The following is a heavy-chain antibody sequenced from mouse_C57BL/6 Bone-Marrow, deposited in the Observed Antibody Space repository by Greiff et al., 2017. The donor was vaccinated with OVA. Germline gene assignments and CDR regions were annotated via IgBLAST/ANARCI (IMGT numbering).Heavy chain of an antibody. J-gene: IGHJ3*01. Sequence: VQLVESGPELVKPGASVKMSCKASGYTFTDYYMHRVKQKPGKGLEWIGEIYPGSGNTYYNEKFKGKATLTADTSSSTAYMQLSSLTSEDSAVYFCAREDYDPFAYWGQGTLVTVSA. V-gene: IGHV1-83*01. D-gene: IGHD2-4*01. CDR1: YTFTDYYM. CDR3: REDYDPFAY. CDR2: YPGSGNTY.